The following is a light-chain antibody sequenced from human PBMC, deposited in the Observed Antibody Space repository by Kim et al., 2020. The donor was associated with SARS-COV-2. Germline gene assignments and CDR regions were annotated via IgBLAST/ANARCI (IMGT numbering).Light chain of an antibody. V-gene: IGKV1-5*01. J-gene: IGKJ1*01. CDR1: QSIGTW. CDR2: DAS. CDR3: QQYDTSWT. Sequence: SASVGDRVTITFRASQSIGTWLALYQQKPGKAPKFLIYDASTLESGVPSTFSGSGSGTEFTLTISSLRPDDFATYYCQQYDTSWTFGQGTKVDIK.